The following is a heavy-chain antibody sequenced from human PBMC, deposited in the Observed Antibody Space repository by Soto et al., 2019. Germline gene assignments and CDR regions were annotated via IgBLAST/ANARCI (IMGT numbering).Heavy chain of an antibody. Sequence: PSETLSLTCAVSGYSISSGYYWGWIRQPPGKGLEWIGSLYHSGSTYYNPSLKSRVTISVDTSKNQFSLKLSSVTAADTAVYYCARDYSNWFVPGGQGTLVTVSS. D-gene: IGHD4-4*01. CDR1: GYSISSGYY. J-gene: IGHJ5*02. V-gene: IGHV4-38-2*02. CDR3: ARDYSNWFVP. CDR2: LYHSGST.